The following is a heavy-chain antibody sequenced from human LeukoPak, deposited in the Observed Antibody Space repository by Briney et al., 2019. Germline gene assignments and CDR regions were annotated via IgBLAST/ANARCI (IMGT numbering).Heavy chain of an antibody. CDR2: INHSGST. CDR3: ARDQGVEGAFDI. V-gene: IGHV4-34*01. CDR1: GGSFSGYY. J-gene: IGHJ3*02. Sequence: PSETLSLTCAVYGGSFSGYYWSWIRQPPGKGLEWIGEINHSGSTNYNPSLKSRVTISVDTSKNQFSLKLSSVTAADTAVYYCARDQGVEGAFDIWGQGTMVTVSS. D-gene: IGHD3-16*01.